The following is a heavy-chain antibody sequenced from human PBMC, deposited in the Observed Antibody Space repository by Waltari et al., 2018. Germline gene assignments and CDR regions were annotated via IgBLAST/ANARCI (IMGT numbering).Heavy chain of an antibody. CDR1: GGSFSGYY. CDR2: IYSGGST. D-gene: IGHD1-7*01. V-gene: IGHV3-53*01. J-gene: IGHJ6*02. CDR3: ARDDWNYLGYYYGMDV. Sequence: VQLQQWGAGLLKPSETLSLTCAVYGGSFSGYYWSWIRQPPGKGLEGVSVIYSGGSTYYADPGKGRFTISRDNSKNTLYLQMNSLRAEDTAVYYCARDDWNYLGYYYGMDVWGQGTTVTVSS.